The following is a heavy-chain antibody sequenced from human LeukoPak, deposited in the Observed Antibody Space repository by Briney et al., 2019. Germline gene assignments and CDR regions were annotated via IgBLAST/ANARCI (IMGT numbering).Heavy chain of an antibody. CDR2: IYYCGSP. Sequence: SETLSLTCSLSGHSISSHYGSWIRRPTGKGLEGIGYIYYCGSPNYNPSLKSRVTISVDPSKNQSSRKLSSVTAADTAVYYCARHVVAAAGTEVWFDPWGRGALVTVSS. CDR1: GHSISSHY. CDR3: ARHVVAAAGTEVWFDP. V-gene: IGHV4-59*08. J-gene: IGHJ5*02. D-gene: IGHD6-13*01.